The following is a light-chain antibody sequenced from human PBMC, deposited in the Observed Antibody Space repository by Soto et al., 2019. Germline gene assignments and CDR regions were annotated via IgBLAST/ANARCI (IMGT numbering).Light chain of an antibody. J-gene: IGKJ3*01. V-gene: IGKV3-15*01. CDR1: SSVHWH. CDR3: QQYLQWQFT. CDR2: GSS. Sequence: IMVTQSPAALSLSPGDTATLTCRSTSSVHWHLAWYHVRPGQSPRLLISGSSVRANGVPERFSGGGAGTQFTLTIDGVQTADAGLYYCQQYLQWQFTFCQGTKVDS.